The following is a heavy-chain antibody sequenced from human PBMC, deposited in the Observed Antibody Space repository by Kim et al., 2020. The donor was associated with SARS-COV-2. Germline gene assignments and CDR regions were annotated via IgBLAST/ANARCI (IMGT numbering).Heavy chain of an antibody. CDR3: ARFFGYSGYDRCDPDY. Sequence: SVKVSCKASGGTFSSYAISWVRQAPGQGLEWMGGIIPIFGTANYAQKFQGRVTITADESTSTAYMELSSLRSEDTAVYYCARFFGYSGYDRCDPDYWGQGTLVTVSS. CDR1: GGTFSSYA. D-gene: IGHD5-12*01. J-gene: IGHJ4*02. CDR2: IIPIFGTA. V-gene: IGHV1-69*13.